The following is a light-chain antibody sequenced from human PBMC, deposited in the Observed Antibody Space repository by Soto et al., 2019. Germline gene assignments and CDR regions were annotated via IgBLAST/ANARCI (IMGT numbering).Light chain of an antibody. V-gene: IGKV3-20*01. CDR2: DAS. Sequence: EIVLTQSPGTLSLSPGERATLSCRASQSVSSSYLAWYQQKPGQAPRPLIYDASSRAIGIPDRFSGSGSGIDFTLTISRLEPEDFAVYYCQQYGSSPWTFGQGTKVEIK. CDR1: QSVSSSY. CDR3: QQYGSSPWT. J-gene: IGKJ1*01.